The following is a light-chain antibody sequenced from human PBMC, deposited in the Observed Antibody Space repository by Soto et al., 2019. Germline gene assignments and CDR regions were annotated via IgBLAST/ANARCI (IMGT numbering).Light chain of an antibody. Sequence: QSALTQPASVSGSXXXXXXXSCTGTSSDIGGYNYVSWYQQLPGKVPKLIIYDVSNRPSGVSDRFSGSKSGNAASLTISGLQAEDEADYYCSSYTSTSTLYVFGTGTKLTVL. J-gene: IGLJ1*01. V-gene: IGLV2-14*03. CDR3: SSYTSTSTLYV. CDR2: DVS. CDR1: SSDIGGYNY.